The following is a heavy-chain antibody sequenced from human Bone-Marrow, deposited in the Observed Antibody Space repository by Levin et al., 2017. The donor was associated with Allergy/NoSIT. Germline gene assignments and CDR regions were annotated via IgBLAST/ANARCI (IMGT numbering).Heavy chain of an antibody. Sequence: ASVKVSCKASGYTFTSYYMHWVRQAPGQGLEWMGIINPSGGSTSYAQKFQGRVTMTRDTSTSTVYMELSSLRSEDTAVYYCASAVSYDYGGNDAFDIWGQGTMVTVSS. CDR1: GYTFTSYY. D-gene: IGHD4-23*01. CDR2: INPSGGST. V-gene: IGHV1-46*01. J-gene: IGHJ3*02. CDR3: ASAVSYDYGGNDAFDI.